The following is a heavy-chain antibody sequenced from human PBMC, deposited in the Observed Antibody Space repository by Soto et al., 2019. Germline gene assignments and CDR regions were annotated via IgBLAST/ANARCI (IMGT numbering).Heavy chain of an antibody. V-gene: IGHV3-30-3*01. J-gene: IGHJ4*02. D-gene: IGHD3-9*01. Sequence: GGSLRLSCAASRFTFRTYAIHWVRQAPGKGLEWVAVISYDGSNKYYADSVKGRFTISRDNSKNTLYLQMNGLRAEDTAMYYCARDLGQFYYFDYWGQGTLVTVSS. CDR1: RFTFRTYA. CDR3: ARDLGQFYYFDY. CDR2: ISYDGSNK.